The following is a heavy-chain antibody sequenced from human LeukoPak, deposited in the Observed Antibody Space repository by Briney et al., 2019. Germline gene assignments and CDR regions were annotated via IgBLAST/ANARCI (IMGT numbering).Heavy chain of an antibody. V-gene: IGHV4-34*01. CDR2: INHSGST. J-gene: IGHJ6*03. Sequence: PSETLSLTCAVYGGSFSGYYWSWIRQPPGKGLEWIGEINHSGSTNYNPSLKSRVTISVDTSKNQFSLKLSSVTAADTAVYYCARGLGRFYYYYMDVWSKGTTVTVSS. CDR3: ARGLGRFYYYYMDV. D-gene: IGHD1-26*01. CDR1: GGSFSGYY.